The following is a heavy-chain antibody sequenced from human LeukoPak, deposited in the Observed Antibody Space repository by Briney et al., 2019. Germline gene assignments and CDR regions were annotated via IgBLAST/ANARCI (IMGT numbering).Heavy chain of an antibody. Sequence: GGSLRLSCAASAFTFSSYWMHWVRQAPGKGLVWVSRINSDGSSTSYADSVKGRFTISRDNAKNTLYLQMNSLRAEDTALYYCAREATVTASFDYWGQGTLVTVSS. CDR2: INSDGSST. CDR3: AREATVTASFDY. V-gene: IGHV3-74*01. CDR1: AFTFSSYW. J-gene: IGHJ4*02. D-gene: IGHD4-17*01.